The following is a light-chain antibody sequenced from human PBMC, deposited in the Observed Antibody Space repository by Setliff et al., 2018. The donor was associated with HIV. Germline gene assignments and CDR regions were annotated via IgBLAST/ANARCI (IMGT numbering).Light chain of an antibody. CDR1: GSDIGSSNF. CDR2: NVD. V-gene: IGLV2-14*03. CDR3: SSYSINNLYV. J-gene: IGLJ1*01. Sequence: QSALAQPASVSGSPGQSITISCTGTGSDIGSSNFVSWYQQHPGKAPKVMIYNVDKRPSGVSNRFSGSKSGNTASLTISGLQTEDEADYYCSSYSINNLYVFATGTKV.